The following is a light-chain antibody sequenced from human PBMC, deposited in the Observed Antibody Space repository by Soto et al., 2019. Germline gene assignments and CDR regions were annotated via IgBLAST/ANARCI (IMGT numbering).Light chain of an antibody. CDR3: QQYNTWHPKMA. V-gene: IGKV3-15*01. J-gene: IGKJ1*01. Sequence: VVTQSPATLSVFPGETATLSCRASQSVSSDLAWYQQRPGQAPRLLIYGASTRATGIPARFRGSGSGTEFTHTISSLQSEDFATYYCQQYNTWHPKMAFGRVNKVEIK. CDR2: GAS. CDR1: QSVSSD.